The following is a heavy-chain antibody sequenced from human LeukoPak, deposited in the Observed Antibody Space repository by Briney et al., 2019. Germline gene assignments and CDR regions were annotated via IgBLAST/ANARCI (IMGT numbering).Heavy chain of an antibody. J-gene: IGHJ4*02. CDR1: GGSIYSHY. CDR2: VYYSGSA. Sequence: SETLSLTCTVSGGSIYSHYWSWIRQPPGKGLEWIGYVYYSGSATYNPFLKSRVTISIDTSKNQFSLTLSSVTAADTAVYYCARDSGYTGGWYEDWGQGTLVIVSS. CDR3: ARDSGYTGGWYED. V-gene: IGHV4-59*11. D-gene: IGHD6-19*01.